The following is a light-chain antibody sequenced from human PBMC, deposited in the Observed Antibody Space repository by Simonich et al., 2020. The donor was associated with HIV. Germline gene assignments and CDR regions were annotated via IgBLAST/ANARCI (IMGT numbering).Light chain of an antibody. V-gene: IGLV2-11*01. J-gene: IGLJ3*02. Sequence: QSALTQPRSVSGSPGQSFTISCTGTSSDVGGYNYVSWYQQHPGKAPKLMIYDVSKRPSGVPNRFSGSKSGNTASLTISGLQAEDEADYNCCSYAGSYWVFGGGTKLTVL. CDR1: SSDVGGYNY. CDR3: CSYAGSYWV. CDR2: DVS.